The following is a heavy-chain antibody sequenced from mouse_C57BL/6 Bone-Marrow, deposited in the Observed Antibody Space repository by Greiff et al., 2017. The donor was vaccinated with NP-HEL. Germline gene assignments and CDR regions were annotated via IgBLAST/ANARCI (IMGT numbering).Heavy chain of an antibody. J-gene: IGHJ4*01. CDR1: GYTFTSYG. V-gene: IGHV1-81*01. Sequence: QVQLQQSGAELVRPGASVKLSCKASGYTFTSYGISWVKQRTGQGLEWIGEIYPSSGNTYYNEKFKGKATLTADKSSSTSYMELRSLTSEDCAVYFCARGWYYAMDYWGQGTSVTVSS. CDR2: IYPSSGNT. D-gene: IGHD3-3*01. CDR3: ARGWYYAMDY.